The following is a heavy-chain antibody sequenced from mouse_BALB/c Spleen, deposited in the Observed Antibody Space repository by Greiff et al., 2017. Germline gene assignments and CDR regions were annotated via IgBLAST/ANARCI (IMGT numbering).Heavy chain of an antibody. Sequence: EVHLVESGGGLVKPGGSLKLSCAASGFTFSSYAMSWVRQTPEKRLEWVASISSGGSTYYPDSVKGRFTISRDNARNILYLQMCSLRSEDTAMYYCARGKDYGSTFAYWRQGTLVTVSA. V-gene: IGHV5-6-5*01. J-gene: IGHJ3*01. CDR1: GFTFSSYA. D-gene: IGHD1-1*01. CDR3: ARGKDYGSTFAY. CDR2: ISSGGST.